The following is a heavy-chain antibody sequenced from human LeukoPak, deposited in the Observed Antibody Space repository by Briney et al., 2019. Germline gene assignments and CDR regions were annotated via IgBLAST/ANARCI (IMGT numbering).Heavy chain of an antibody. Sequence: GGSLRLSCAASGFTFSSYWMSWVRQAPGKGLEWVAFIRYDGINKYYADSVKGRFTISRDSFKNTLYLQMNSLRPEDTAVYYCARDGVAVAGNYYYYYMDVWGKGTTVTISS. V-gene: IGHV3-30*02. CDR1: GFTFSSYW. CDR2: IRYDGINK. D-gene: IGHD6-19*01. J-gene: IGHJ6*03. CDR3: ARDGVAVAGNYYYYYMDV.